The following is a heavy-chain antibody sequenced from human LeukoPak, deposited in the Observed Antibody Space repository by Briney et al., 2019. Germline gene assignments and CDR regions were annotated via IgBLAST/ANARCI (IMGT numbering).Heavy chain of an antibody. CDR2: ISAYNGNT. Sequence: ASVKVSCKASGYTFSSYYIHWVRQAPGQGLEWMGWISAYNGNTNYAQKLQGRVTMTTDTSTSTAYMELRSLRSDDTAVYYCAVRVSSTGIHYYGMDVWGQGTTVTVSS. CDR3: AVRVSSTGIHYYGMDV. CDR1: GYTFSSYY. D-gene: IGHD7-27*01. J-gene: IGHJ6*02. V-gene: IGHV1-18*04.